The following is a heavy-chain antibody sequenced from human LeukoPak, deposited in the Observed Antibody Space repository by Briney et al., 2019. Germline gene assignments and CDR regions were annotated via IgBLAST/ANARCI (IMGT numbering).Heavy chain of an antibody. CDR2: IYYSGST. D-gene: IGHD3-10*01. V-gene: IGHV4-31*03. CDR3: ARDRVVRGVIIFGARYPHAFDI. Sequence: PSETLSLTCTVSGGSISSGGYYWSWIRQHPGKGLEWIGYIYYSGSTYYNPSLKSRVTISVDTSKNQFSLKLSSVTAADTAVYYCARDRVVRGVIIFGARYPHAFDIWGQGTMVTVSS. J-gene: IGHJ3*02. CDR1: GGSISSGGYY.